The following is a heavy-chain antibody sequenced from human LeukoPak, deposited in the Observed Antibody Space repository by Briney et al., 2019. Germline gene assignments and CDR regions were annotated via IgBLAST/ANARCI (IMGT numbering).Heavy chain of an antibody. V-gene: IGHV4-39*01. J-gene: IGHJ4*02. CDR3: ARRRPSHYFDY. CDR2: IYYSGSP. CDR1: GGSISSSSYY. Sequence: SETLSLTCTVSGGSISSSSYYWGWIRQPPGKGLEWIGGIYYSGSPYYNPSLKSRVTISVDTSKNQFSLKLSSVTAADTAVYYCARRRPSHYFDYWGQGTLVTVSS.